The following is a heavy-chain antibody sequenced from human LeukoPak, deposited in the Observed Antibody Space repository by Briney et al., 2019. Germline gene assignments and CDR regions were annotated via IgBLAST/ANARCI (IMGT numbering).Heavy chain of an antibody. D-gene: IGHD6-13*01. Sequence: ASVKISCKASGYTFTSYAMHWVRQAPGQGLEWMGWINACNGNTKYSQKFQGRVTITRDTSASTAYMELSSLRSDDTAGYYCAKSAAAGVFDYWGQGTLVTVSS. CDR2: INACNGNT. V-gene: IGHV1-3*01. J-gene: IGHJ4*02. CDR3: AKSAAAGVFDY. CDR1: GYTFTSYA.